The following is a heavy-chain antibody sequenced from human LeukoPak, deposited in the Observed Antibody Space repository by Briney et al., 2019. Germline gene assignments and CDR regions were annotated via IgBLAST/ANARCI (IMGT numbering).Heavy chain of an antibody. CDR2: ISAYNGNT. CDR3: ARGRVAAAGPVFDY. V-gene: IGHV1-18*01. J-gene: IGHJ4*02. Sequence: ASVTVSCKASGYTFSSYDISWVRQAPGQGLEWMGWISAYNGNTNYAQKFQGRVTMTTDTTTSTAYMELRSLRSDDTAVYYCARGRVAAAGPVFDYWGQGTLVTVSS. D-gene: IGHD6-13*01. CDR1: GYTFSSYD.